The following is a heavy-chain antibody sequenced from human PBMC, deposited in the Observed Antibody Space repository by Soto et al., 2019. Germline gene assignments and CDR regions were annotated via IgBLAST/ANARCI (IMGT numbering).Heavy chain of an antibody. D-gene: IGHD5-12*01. CDR2: IYYSGST. J-gene: IGHJ4*02. CDR1: GGSVSSGSYY. Sequence: SETLSLTCTVSGGSVSSGSYYWSWIRQPPGKGLEWIGYIYYSGSTNYNPSLKSRVTISVDTSENQFSLKLSSVTAADTAVYYCARAPRHKSGYDPLDYWGQGTLVTVSS. V-gene: IGHV4-61*01. CDR3: ARAPRHKSGYDPLDY.